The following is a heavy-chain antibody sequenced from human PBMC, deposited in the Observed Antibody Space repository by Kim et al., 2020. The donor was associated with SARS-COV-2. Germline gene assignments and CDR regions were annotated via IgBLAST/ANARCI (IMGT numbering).Heavy chain of an antibody. CDR3: SRERIASFDY. Sequence: EGSLRLSCAASGFTFSSYGMHWVRQAPGKGLEWEAVISYDGSNKYYADSVKGRFTISRDNSKNTLYLQMSSLRAEDTAVYDCSRERIASFDYWGQGTLVT. J-gene: IGHJ4*02. D-gene: IGHD2-21*01. CDR1: GFTFSSYG. CDR2: ISYDGSNK. V-gene: IGHV3-33*05.